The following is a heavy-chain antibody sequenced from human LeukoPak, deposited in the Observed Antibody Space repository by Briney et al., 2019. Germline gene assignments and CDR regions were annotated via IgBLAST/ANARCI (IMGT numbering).Heavy chain of an antibody. Sequence: GGSLRLSCAASGFTFSSYAMHWVRQAPGKGLEYVSAISSNGGSTYYANSVKGRFTISRDNSKNTLYLQTGSLRAEDMAVYYCARDSYCSSTSCYSSWFDPWGQGTLVTVSS. CDR2: ISSNGGST. D-gene: IGHD2-2*01. CDR1: GFTFSSYA. V-gene: IGHV3-64*01. J-gene: IGHJ5*02. CDR3: ARDSYCSSTSCYSSWFDP.